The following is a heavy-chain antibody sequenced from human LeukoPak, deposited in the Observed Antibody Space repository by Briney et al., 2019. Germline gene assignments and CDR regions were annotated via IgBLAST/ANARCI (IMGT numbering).Heavy chain of an antibody. CDR1: GGSISSGDYY. J-gene: IGHJ6*02. V-gene: IGHV4-30-4*01. CDR3: ARGVRGGGPMYYYYYGMDV. D-gene: IGHD3-10*01. Sequence: SETLSLTCTVSGGSISSGDYYWSWIRQPPGKGLEWIGYIYYSGSTYYNPSLKSRVTISVDTSKKQFSLKLSSVTAADTAVYYCARGVRGGGPMYYYYYGMDVWGQGTTVTVSS. CDR2: IYYSGST.